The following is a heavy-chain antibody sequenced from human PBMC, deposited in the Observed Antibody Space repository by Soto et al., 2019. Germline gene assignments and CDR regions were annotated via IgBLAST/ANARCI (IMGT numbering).Heavy chain of an antibody. J-gene: IGHJ6*02. V-gene: IGHV1-46*01. CDR1: GYTFTSYY. D-gene: IGHD3-22*01. CDR3: ARPREGYYYDSSGRPGAYYNGMDV. Sequence: ASVKVSCKASGYTFTSYYMHWVRQAPGQGLEWMGIINPSGGSTSYAQKFQGRVTMTRDTSTSTVYMELSSLRSEDTAVYYCARPREGYYYDSSGRPGAYYNGMDVWGQGTTVTVS. CDR2: INPSGGST.